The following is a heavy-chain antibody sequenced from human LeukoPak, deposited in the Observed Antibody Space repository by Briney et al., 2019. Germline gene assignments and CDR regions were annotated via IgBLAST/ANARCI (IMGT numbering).Heavy chain of an antibody. CDR1: GYSISSGYY. V-gene: IGHV4-38-2*01. CDR3: ARGIRDSGYDYYFDY. CDR2: IYHSGST. Sequence: SETLSLTCAVSGYSISSGYYWGWIRQPPGKGLEWIGSIYHSGSTYYYPSLKSRVTISVDTSKNQFSLKLSSVTAADTAVYYCARGIRDSGYDYYFDYWGQGTLVTVSS. D-gene: IGHD5-12*01. J-gene: IGHJ4*02.